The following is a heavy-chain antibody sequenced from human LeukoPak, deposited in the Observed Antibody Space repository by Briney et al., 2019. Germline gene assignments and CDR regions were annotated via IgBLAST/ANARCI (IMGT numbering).Heavy chain of an antibody. J-gene: IGHJ4*02. V-gene: IGHV3-23*01. CDR1: GFTFSSYA. CDR3: PRGSSGPDY. Sequence: PGGSLRLSCAASGFTFSSYAMSWVRQAPGKGLEWVSYISASGGSTYYADSVKGRFTISRDNSKNTLHLQMNSLRAEDTAVYYCPRGSSGPDYWGQGTLVTVSS. CDR2: ISASGGST. D-gene: IGHD6-19*01.